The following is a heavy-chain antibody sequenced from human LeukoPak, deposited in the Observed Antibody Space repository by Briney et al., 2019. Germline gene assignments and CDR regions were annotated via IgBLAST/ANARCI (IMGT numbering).Heavy chain of an antibody. CDR1: GGSISSYY. CDR2: IYTSGST. CDR3: ARGGSQLAFDI. J-gene: IGHJ3*02. D-gene: IGHD3-16*01. V-gene: IGHV4-4*07. Sequence: SETLSLTCTVSGGSISSYYWSWIRQPAGKGLEWIGRIYTSGSTYYNPSLKSRVTISVDKSKNKFSLKLTSVTAADTAVYYCARGGSQLAFDIWGQGTMVTVSS.